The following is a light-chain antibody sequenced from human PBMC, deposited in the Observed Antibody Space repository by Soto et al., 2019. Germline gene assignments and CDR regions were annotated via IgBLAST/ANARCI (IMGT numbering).Light chain of an antibody. V-gene: IGKV3-15*01. CDR1: QNVYNN. CDR3: QQCRNWPLT. Sequence: EIVMTQSPATLSVSPGEGATLSCKASQNVYNNLAWYQQRPGQPPRLLIYDASTRATGISARFSGSGYGTEGSLAISSLQSEDFAVYFCQQCRNWPLTFGGGTKVEIK. CDR2: DAS. J-gene: IGKJ4*01.